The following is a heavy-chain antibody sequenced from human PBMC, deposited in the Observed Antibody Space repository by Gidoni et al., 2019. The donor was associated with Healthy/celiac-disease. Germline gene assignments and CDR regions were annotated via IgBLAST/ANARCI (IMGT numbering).Heavy chain of an antibody. CDR1: GFTFSSYA. Sequence: QVQLVESGGGVVQPGRSLRPSCAASGFTFSSYAMHWVRQAPGKGLEWVAVISYDGSNKYYADAVKGRFTISRDNSKNTLYLQMNSLRAEDTAVYYCASFGDSSGYYYVDYWGQGTLVTVSS. CDR3: ASFGDSSGYYYVDY. V-gene: IGHV3-30*04. J-gene: IGHJ4*02. CDR2: ISYDGSNK. D-gene: IGHD3-22*01.